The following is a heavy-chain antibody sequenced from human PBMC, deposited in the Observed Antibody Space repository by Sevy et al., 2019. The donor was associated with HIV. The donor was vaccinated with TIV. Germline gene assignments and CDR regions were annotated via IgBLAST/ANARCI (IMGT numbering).Heavy chain of an antibody. CDR2: IYYTGTT. Sequence: SETLSLTCTVSGGSISTDFYHWSWIRQRPVKGLEWIGKIYYTGTTDYNPSLKSRVTISVDASKSKFSLKLMSATAADTAIYYCARDSSIRPRVLDNWGQGTLVTVSS. CDR3: ARDSSIRPRVLDN. J-gene: IGHJ4*02. CDR1: GGSISTDFYH. V-gene: IGHV4-31*03. D-gene: IGHD2-8*02.